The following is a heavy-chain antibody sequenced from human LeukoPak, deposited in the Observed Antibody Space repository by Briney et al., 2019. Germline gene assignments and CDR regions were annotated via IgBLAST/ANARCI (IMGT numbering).Heavy chain of an antibody. CDR2: ISGSGGST. J-gene: IGHJ6*03. CDR3: VRHSHQHYYYYYMDV. V-gene: IGHV3-23*01. CDR1: GFTFSSYA. D-gene: IGHD1-26*01. Sequence: PGGSLRLSCAASGFTFSSYAMSWVRQAPGKGLEWVSAISGSGGSTYYADSVKGRFTISRDNSKNTLYLQMNSLRADDTAIYYCVRHSHQHYYYYYMDVWGTGTTVTVFS.